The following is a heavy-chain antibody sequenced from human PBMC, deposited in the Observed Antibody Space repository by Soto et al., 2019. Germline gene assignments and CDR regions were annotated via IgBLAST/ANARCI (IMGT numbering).Heavy chain of an antibody. D-gene: IGHD6-19*01. CDR3: ARASIAVAGTTEYFQH. CDR1: GYSFTSYG. J-gene: IGHJ1*01. Sequence: ASVEVCCEASGYSFTSYGISWVRQAPGQGLEWMGWISAYNGKTNYAQKLPGRVTMTTDTSTSPAYMELRSLRSDDTAVYYCARASIAVAGTTEYFQHWGQGTLVTVSS. CDR2: ISAYNGKT. V-gene: IGHV1-18*01.